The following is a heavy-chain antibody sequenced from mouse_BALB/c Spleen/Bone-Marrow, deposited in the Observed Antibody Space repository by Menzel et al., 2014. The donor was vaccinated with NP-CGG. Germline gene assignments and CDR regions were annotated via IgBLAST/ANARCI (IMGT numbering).Heavy chain of an antibody. CDR3: ASWWFYAMDY. V-gene: IGHV3-2*02. Sequence: EVQLQQSGPGLVKPSQSLSLTCTVTGYSITSDYAWNWIRQFPGNILEWMGYISYSGSTSYNPSLKSRISITRDTSKNQFFLQLNSVTTEDTAKYYCASWWFYAMDYWGQGTSVTVSS. CDR1: GYSITSDYA. J-gene: IGHJ4*01. D-gene: IGHD1-1*02. CDR2: ISYSGST.